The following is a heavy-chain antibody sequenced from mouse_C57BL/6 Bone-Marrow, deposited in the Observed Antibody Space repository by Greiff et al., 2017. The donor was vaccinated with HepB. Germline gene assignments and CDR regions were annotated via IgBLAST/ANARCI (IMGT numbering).Heavy chain of an antibody. CDR2: IWSGGST. CDR3: ARSPSHYYGSSPYWYFDV. CDR1: GFSLTSYG. D-gene: IGHD1-1*01. J-gene: IGHJ1*03. V-gene: IGHV2-2*01. Sequence: VQRVESGPGLVQPSQSLSITCTVSGFSLTSYGVHWVRQSPGKGLEWLGVIWSGGSTDYNAAFISRLSISKDNSKSQVFFKMNSLQADDTAIYYWARSPSHYYGSSPYWYFDVWGTGTTVTVSS.